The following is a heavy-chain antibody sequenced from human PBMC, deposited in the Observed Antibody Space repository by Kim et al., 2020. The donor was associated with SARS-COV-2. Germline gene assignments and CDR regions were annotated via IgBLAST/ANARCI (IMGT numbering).Heavy chain of an antibody. CDR2: ISPYHGTT. J-gene: IGHJ1*01. CDR3: VRGGGTYYKH. V-gene: IGHV1-18*01. D-gene: IGHD1-26*01. Sequence: ASVKVSCKTSSHTFSSFGISWVRQAPGQGLEWMGWISPYHGTTNYAQKYQDRVTMTTDTSTSTAYMELRSLRSDDTAVYYCVRGGGTYYKHWGQGTLVTVSS. CDR1: SHTFSSFG.